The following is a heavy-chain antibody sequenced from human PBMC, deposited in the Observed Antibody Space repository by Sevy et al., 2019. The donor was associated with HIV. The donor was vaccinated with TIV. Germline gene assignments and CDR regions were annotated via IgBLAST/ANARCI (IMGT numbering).Heavy chain of an antibody. J-gene: IGHJ6*02. CDR1: GFTFSSYW. CDR3: ARVRDFWSGYYANYNYYYGMDV. V-gene: IGHV3-7*01. D-gene: IGHD3-3*01. CDR2: IKQDGSEK. Sequence: GGSLRLSCAASGFTFSSYWMSWVRQAPGKGLEWVANIKQDGSEKYYVDSVKGRFTISRDNAKNSLSLQMNSLRAEDTVVYYCARVRDFWSGYYANYNYYYGMDVWGQGTTVTVSS.